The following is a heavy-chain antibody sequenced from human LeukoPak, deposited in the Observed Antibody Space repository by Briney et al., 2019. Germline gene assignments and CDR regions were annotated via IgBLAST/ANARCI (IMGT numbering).Heavy chain of an antibody. CDR2: IYSSGRS. D-gene: IGHD3/OR15-3a*01. CDR3: ARDLGARDWLFPNFDY. V-gene: IGHV4-30-4*07. Sequence: SQTLSLTRAVSGDSISSGGYSWSWVRQPPGKGLEWIGYIYSSGRSYYNPSLQSRVTISVDTSKNEFSLKVTSVTAADTAVYYCARDLGARDWLFPNFDYWGQGTLVTVSS. CDR1: GDSISSGGYS. J-gene: IGHJ4*02.